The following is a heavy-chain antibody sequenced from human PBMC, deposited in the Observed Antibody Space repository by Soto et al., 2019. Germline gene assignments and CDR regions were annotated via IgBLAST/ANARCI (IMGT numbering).Heavy chain of an antibody. CDR1: GFTFSSYG. CDR2: ISYDGSNK. V-gene: IGHV3-30*18. CDR3: AKDLQVDPFAGELSGCAFDI. D-gene: IGHD3-16*02. Sequence: GGSLRLSCAASGFTFSSYGMHWVRQAPGKGLEWVAVISYDGSNKYYADSVKGRFTISRDNSKNTLYLQMNSLRAEDTAVYYCAKDLQVDPFAGELSGCAFDIWGQGTMVTVSS. J-gene: IGHJ3*02.